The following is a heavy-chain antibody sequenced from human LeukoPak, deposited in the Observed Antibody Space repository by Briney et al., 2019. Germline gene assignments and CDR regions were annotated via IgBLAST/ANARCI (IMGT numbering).Heavy chain of an antibody. Sequence: ASVKVSCKASGYTFTSYGISWVRQAPEQGLEWMGWINTNTGNPTYAQGFTGRFVSSLDTSVSTAYLQISSLKAEDTAVYYCARGGSSWFQGPNWFDPWGQGTLVTVSS. V-gene: IGHV7-4-1*02. CDR1: GYTFTSYG. CDR2: INTNTGNP. CDR3: ARGGSSWFQGPNWFDP. J-gene: IGHJ5*02. D-gene: IGHD6-13*01.